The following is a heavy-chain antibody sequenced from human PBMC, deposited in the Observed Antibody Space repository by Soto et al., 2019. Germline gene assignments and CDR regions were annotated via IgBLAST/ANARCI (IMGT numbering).Heavy chain of an antibody. CDR3: ARDGLARAINF. CDR2: IWYEGSET. D-gene: IGHD5-12*01. Sequence: QVQLVESGGGMVHPGESLRLSCSASGFIFSDYAMHWVRQAPGKGLEWVAMIWYEGSETYYADSVRGRFVISRDNSKDMVYLQMTSLRAEDTAVYYCARDGLARAINFWGQGVPVTVSS. CDR1: GFIFSDYA. V-gene: IGHV3-33*01. J-gene: IGHJ4*02.